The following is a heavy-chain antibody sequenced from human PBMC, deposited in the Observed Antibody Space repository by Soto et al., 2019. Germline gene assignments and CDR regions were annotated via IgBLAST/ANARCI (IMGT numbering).Heavy chain of an antibody. CDR3: ARDRTPNIYSGYDWGPIDY. J-gene: IGHJ4*02. D-gene: IGHD5-12*01. Sequence: GGSLRLSCAASGFTFSSYSMNWVRQAPGKGLEWVSSISSSSSYIYYADSVKGRFTISRDKAKNSRYLQMNSLRAEDTAVYYCARDRTPNIYSGYDWGPIDYWGQGTLVTVSS. CDR1: GFTFSSYS. V-gene: IGHV3-21*01. CDR2: ISSSSSYI.